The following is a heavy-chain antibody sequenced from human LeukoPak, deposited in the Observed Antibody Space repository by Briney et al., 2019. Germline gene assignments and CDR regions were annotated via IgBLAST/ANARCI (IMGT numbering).Heavy chain of an antibody. CDR1: GYTFTSYG. Sequence: ASAKVSCKASGYTFTSYGISWVRQAPGQGLEWMGWISGSNGNTNYAQKLQGRVTMTTDTSTSTAYMELRSLRSDDTAVYYCAREEGNWGDAFDIWGQGTMTVSS. J-gene: IGHJ3*02. D-gene: IGHD7-27*01. CDR3: AREEGNWGDAFDI. V-gene: IGHV1-18*01. CDR2: ISGSNGNT.